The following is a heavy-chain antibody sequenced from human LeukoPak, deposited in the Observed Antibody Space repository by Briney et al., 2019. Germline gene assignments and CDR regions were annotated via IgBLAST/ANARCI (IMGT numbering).Heavy chain of an antibody. CDR3: ARHDASGIDAFDI. CDR2: IYYSGST. Sequence: SETLSLTCTVSGGSISSSSYYWGWIRQPPGKGLEWIGTIYYSGSTYYNPSLKSRITISVDTTKNQFSLKLSSVTAADTAVYYCARHDASGIDAFDIWGQGTMVTVSS. J-gene: IGHJ3*02. D-gene: IGHD3-10*01. CDR1: GGSISSSSYY. V-gene: IGHV4-39*01.